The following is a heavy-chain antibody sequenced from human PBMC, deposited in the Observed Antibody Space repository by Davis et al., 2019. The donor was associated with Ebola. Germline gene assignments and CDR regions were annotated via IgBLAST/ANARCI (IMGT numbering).Heavy chain of an antibody. CDR3: ARGGYQLLWNYFDY. D-gene: IGHD2-2*01. CDR2: VYYSGST. CDR1: GGSISSHY. Sequence: MPSETLSLTCTVSGGSISSHYWSWIRQPPGKGLEWIGYVYYSGSTNYNPSLKSRVTISVDTSKNQFSLKLSSVTAADTAVYYCARGGYQLLWNYFDYWGQGTLVTVSS. V-gene: IGHV4-59*11. J-gene: IGHJ4*02.